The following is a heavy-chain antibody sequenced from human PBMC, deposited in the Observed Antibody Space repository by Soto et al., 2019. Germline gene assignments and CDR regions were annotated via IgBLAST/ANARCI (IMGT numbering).Heavy chain of an antibody. CDR1: GGSISSGGYY. Sequence: SETLSLTCTVSGGSISSGGYYWSWIRQHPGKGLEWIGYIYYSGSTYYNPSLKSRVTISVDTSKNQFSLKLSSVTAADTAVYYCAEVPTYDYIWGSYPRWVVWGKGTTVTVSS. D-gene: IGHD3-16*02. J-gene: IGHJ6*04. V-gene: IGHV4-31*03. CDR3: AEVPTYDYIWGSYPRWVV. CDR2: IYYSGST.